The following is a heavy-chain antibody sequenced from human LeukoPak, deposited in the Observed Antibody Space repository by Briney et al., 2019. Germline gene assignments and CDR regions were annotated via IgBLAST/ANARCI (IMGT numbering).Heavy chain of an antibody. CDR1: GYTFTSYY. J-gene: IGHJ4*02. D-gene: IGHD1-26*01. CDR2: INPSGDST. Sequence: GASVKVSCKASGYTFTSYYMHWVRQAPGQGLEWMGIINPSGDSTRYAQDFQGRVTMTRDTSTSTVYMELSSLRSEDTAVYYCAREANSADYWGQGTLVTVSS. V-gene: IGHV1-46*01. CDR3: AREANSADY.